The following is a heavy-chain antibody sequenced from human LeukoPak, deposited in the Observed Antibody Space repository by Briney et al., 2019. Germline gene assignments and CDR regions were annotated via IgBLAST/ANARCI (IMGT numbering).Heavy chain of an antibody. CDR3: ARLGYCSSTSCHGGYYYGMDV. V-gene: IGHV4-34*01. CDR1: GGSFSGYY. D-gene: IGHD2-2*01. J-gene: IGHJ6*04. Sequence: SETLSLTCAVYGGSFSGYYWSWVRQPPGKGLEWIGEINHSGSTNYSPSLKSRVTISVDTSKNQFSLKLSSVTAADTAVYYCARLGYCSSTSCHGGYYYGMDVWGKGTTVTVSS. CDR2: INHSGST.